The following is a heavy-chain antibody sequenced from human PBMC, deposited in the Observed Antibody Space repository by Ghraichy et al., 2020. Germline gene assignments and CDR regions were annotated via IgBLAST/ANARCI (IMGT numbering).Heavy chain of an antibody. CDR2: ISSSGGIT. CDR3: AKAIVVVEAIVGATNSHFDY. CDR1: GFTFRNYA. Sequence: GESLNISCEASGFTFRNYAMSWVRQAPGKGLEWVSGISSSGGITDYADSVKGRFTISRDNSKNTMYLQMNSLRAEDTAVYYCAKAIVVVEAIVGATNSHFDYWRQGALVTVSS. V-gene: IGHV3-23*01. J-gene: IGHJ4*02. D-gene: IGHD1-26*01.